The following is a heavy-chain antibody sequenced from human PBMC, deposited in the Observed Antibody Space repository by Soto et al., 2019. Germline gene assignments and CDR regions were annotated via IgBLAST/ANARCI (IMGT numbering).Heavy chain of an antibody. J-gene: IGHJ6*02. V-gene: IGHV3-43*01. D-gene: IGHD6-19*01. CDR2: ISWDGGST. CDR3: AKDLSSGWYYYYYGMDV. CDR1: GFTFDDYT. Sequence: GESLKISCAASGFTFDDYTMHWVRQAPGKGLEWVSLISWDGGSTYYADSVKGRFTISRDNSKNSLYLQMNSLRTEDTALYYCAKDLSSGWYYYYYGMDVWGQGTTVTVSS.